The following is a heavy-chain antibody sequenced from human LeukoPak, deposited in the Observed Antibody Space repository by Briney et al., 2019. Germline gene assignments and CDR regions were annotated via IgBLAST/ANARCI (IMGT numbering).Heavy chain of an antibody. D-gene: IGHD3-10*01. V-gene: IGHV4-59*12. Sequence: SETLSLTCTVSGGSISNYYWSWIRQPPGKGLEWIGYIYYSGSTNYNPSLKSRVTISVDTSKNQFSLKPSSVTAADTAVYFCARGATRRSFGEDYYYYMDVWGKGTTVTVSS. CDR2: IYYSGST. J-gene: IGHJ6*03. CDR1: GGSISNYY. CDR3: ARGATRRSFGEDYYYYMDV.